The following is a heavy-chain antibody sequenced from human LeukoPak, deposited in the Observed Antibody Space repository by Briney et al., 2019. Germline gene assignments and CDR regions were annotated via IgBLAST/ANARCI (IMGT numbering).Heavy chain of an antibody. V-gene: IGHV4-34*01. Sequence: PSEALSLTCAVYGGSFSGYYWSWIRQPPGKGLEWIGEINHSGSTNYNPSLKSRVTISVDTSKNQFSLKLSSVTAADTAVYYCARAILSSSWHLVWGTHPIDYWGQGTLVTVSS. CDR1: GGSFSGYY. CDR2: INHSGST. CDR3: ARAILSSSWHLVWGTHPIDY. D-gene: IGHD6-13*01. J-gene: IGHJ4*02.